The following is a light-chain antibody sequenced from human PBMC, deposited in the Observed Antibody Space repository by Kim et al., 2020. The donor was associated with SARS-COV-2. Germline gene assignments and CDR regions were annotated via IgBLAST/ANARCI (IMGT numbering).Light chain of an antibody. Sequence: GQSTTTSSTGTRGDVAAYNFVASYQQHPGEAPKVIIYDGDNRPSGVSNRFSGSKSGNTASLTISEVQAEDEADYYCSSFRSGNTLLFGGGTQLTVL. CDR3: SSFRSGNTLL. CDR1: RGDVAAYNF. J-gene: IGLJ3*02. CDR2: DGD. V-gene: IGLV2-14*04.